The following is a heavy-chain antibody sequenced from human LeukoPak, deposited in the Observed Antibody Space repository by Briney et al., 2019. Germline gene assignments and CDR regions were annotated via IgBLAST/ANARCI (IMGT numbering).Heavy chain of an antibody. CDR3: ARDGYIDL. J-gene: IGHJ2*01. CDR1: GFTFSSYS. CDR2: ISGSSSIT. V-gene: IGHV3-48*01. Sequence: GGSLRLSCVASGFTFSSYSMNWVRQAPGKGLEWISYISGSSSITYYVDSVKGRFTISRDNAKNSLYLQMNSLRVEGTAVYYCARDGYIDLWGRGTLVTVSS.